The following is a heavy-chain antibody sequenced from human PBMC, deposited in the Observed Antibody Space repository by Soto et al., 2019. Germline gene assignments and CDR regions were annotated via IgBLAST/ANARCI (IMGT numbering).Heavy chain of an antibody. Sequence: ASVKVSCKASGYTFTGYYMHWVRQAPGQGLEWMGWINPNSGGTNYAQKFQGWVTMTRDTSISTAYMELSRLRSDDTAVYYCARDRNILTGYYPSNWFDPWGQGTLVTVSS. CDR3: ARDRNILTGYYPSNWFDP. J-gene: IGHJ5*02. V-gene: IGHV1-2*04. CDR1: GYTFTGYY. D-gene: IGHD3-9*01. CDR2: INPNSGGT.